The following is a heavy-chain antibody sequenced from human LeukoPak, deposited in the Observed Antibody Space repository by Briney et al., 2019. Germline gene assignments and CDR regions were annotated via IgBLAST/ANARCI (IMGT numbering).Heavy chain of an antibody. Sequence: KPSQTLSLTCNVSGGSISNDGYYWSWIRQHPGKGLEWLGYIYHSGSTYYNPSLKSRVTLSVDTSKSQFSLRLSSVTAADTAVYYCARDLTGDQFFDPWGQGTLVTVSS. V-gene: IGHV4-31*03. CDR2: IYHSGST. J-gene: IGHJ5*02. CDR1: GGSISNDGYY. D-gene: IGHD7-27*01. CDR3: ARDLTGDQFFDP.